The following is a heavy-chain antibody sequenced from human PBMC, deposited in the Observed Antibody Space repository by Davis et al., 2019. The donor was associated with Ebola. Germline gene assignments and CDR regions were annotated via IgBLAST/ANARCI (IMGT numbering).Heavy chain of an antibody. Sequence: PSETLSLTCTVSGGSISSSSYYWGWIRQPPGKGLEWIGSIYYSGSTYYNPSLKSRVTISVDTSKNQFSLKLSSVTAADTAVYYCARLEAIFGVVIIGGNWFDPWGQGTLVTVSS. J-gene: IGHJ5*02. CDR2: IYYSGST. CDR3: ARLEAIFGVVIIGGNWFDP. D-gene: IGHD3-3*01. V-gene: IGHV4-39*01. CDR1: GGSISSSSYY.